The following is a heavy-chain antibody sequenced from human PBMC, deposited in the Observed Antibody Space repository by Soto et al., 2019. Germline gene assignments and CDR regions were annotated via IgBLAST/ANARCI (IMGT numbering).Heavy chain of an antibody. CDR3: ARDGVTTSVADY. CDR1: GDSISGFH. Sequence: PSETLSLTCTVSGDSISGFHWSWIRQFPGRGLEWIGYIYYTGNTNYNPSLQSRVTMSVDTSKNQISLKLSSVTAADTAVYFCARDGVTTSVADYWGQGALVTVS. J-gene: IGHJ4*02. D-gene: IGHD4-17*01. V-gene: IGHV4-59*01. CDR2: IYYTGNT.